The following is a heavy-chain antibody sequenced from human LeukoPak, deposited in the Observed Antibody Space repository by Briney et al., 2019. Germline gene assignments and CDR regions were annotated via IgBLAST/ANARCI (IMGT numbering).Heavy chain of an antibody. CDR2: IYTSGST. J-gene: IGHJ4*02. V-gene: IGHV4-4*07. Sequence: SETLSLTCTVSGGSISCYYWSWIRQPAGKGLEWIGRIYTSGSTNYNPSLKSRVTMSVDTSKNQFSLKLSSVTAADTAVYYCARWGPNYDSSGYSFDYWGQGTLVTVSS. CDR1: GGSISCYY. D-gene: IGHD3-22*01. CDR3: ARWGPNYDSSGYSFDY.